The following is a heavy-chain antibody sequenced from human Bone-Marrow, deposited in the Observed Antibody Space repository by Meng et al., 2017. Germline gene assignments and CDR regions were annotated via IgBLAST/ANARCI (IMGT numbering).Heavy chain of an antibody. D-gene: IGHD3-10*01. J-gene: IGHJ4*01. Sequence: SLKISCAASGFTFDDYAMHWVRQAPGKGLEWVSGSSWNRGSKGYADSVKGRFTISRDNAKNSLYLQMNSLRDEDMAVYYCAKDYSYYYDGSGCYLDNWGQGTMVTVSS. CDR1: GFTFDDYA. V-gene: IGHV3-9*03. CDR3: AKDYSYYYDGSGCYLDN. CDR2: SSWNRGSK.